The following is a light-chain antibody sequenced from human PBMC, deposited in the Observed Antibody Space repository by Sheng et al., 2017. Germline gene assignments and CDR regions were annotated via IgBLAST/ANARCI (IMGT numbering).Light chain of an antibody. Sequence: DIQMTQSPSTLSASVGDRVTITCRASQSISSWLAWYQQKPGKAPKLLIYKASSLESGVPSRFSGSGSGTEFTLTISSLQPDDFATYYCQHHGTFGQGTEGGN. V-gene: IGKV1-5*03. CDR2: KAS. J-gene: IGKJ1*01. CDR3: QHHGT. CDR1: QSISSW.